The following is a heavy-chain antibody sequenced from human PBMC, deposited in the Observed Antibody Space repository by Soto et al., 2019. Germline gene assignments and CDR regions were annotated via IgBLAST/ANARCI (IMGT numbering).Heavy chain of an antibody. Sequence: GESLKISCKGSGYSFTNYWIGWVRQMPGKDLEWIGIIYPEDSDTRYSPSFQGQVTISADKSTSTAYLQWTSLKTSDTAMYYCARVPSVVAPGNDYFGLDVWGQGTTVTVSS. J-gene: IGHJ6*02. CDR2: IYPEDSDT. CDR3: ARVPSVVAPGNDYFGLDV. V-gene: IGHV5-51*01. CDR1: GYSFTNYW. D-gene: IGHD2-2*01.